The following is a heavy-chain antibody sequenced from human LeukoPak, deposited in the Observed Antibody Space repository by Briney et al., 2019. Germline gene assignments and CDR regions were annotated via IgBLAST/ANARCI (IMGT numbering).Heavy chain of an antibody. CDR3: AKHSHDGSAPYYEIQFDS. Sequence: GGSLRLSCAASRFTFISFAMSWVRQAPGKGLEWVSTISRTGVATYYANSVKGRFTISRDNSKNTVYLQTNSLRAEDTAVYYCAKHSHDGSAPYYEIQFDSWGQGTLVTVSS. D-gene: IGHD3-22*01. V-gene: IGHV3-23*01. CDR1: RFTFISFA. J-gene: IGHJ4*02. CDR2: ISRTGVAT.